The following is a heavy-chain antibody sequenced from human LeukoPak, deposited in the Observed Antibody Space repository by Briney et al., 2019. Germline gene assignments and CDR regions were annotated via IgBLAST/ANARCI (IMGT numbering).Heavy chain of an antibody. Sequence: PGGSLRLSCAASGFTFSSYSMNWVRQAPGKGLEWVSSISSSSSYIYYADSVKGRFTISRDNAKNSLYLQMNSLRAEDTAVYYCARDKIAAAGGLFDYWGQGTLVTVSS. D-gene: IGHD6-13*01. CDR1: GFTFSSYS. V-gene: IGHV3-21*01. CDR2: ISSSSSYI. J-gene: IGHJ4*02. CDR3: ARDKIAAAGGLFDY.